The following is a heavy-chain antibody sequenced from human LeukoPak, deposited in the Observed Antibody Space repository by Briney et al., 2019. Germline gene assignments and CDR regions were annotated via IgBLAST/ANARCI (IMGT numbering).Heavy chain of an antibody. Sequence: PGGSLRLSCAVSGRIFSNYEMNWVRQAPGKGLEWVSYISGSGSTIYYADSVKGRFTISRDNAKSSLCLQMNSLRAEDTAVYYCATIDGGIPVDYWGQGTLVTVSS. D-gene: IGHD3-16*01. CDR1: GRIFSNYE. CDR3: ATIDGGIPVDY. V-gene: IGHV3-48*03. J-gene: IGHJ4*02. CDR2: ISGSGSTI.